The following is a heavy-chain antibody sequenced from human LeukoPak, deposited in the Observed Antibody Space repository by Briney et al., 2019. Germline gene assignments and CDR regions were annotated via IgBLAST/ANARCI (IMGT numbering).Heavy chain of an antibody. V-gene: IGHV1-2*02. CDR1: GYTFTGYY. Sequence: ASVKVSCKASGYTFTGYYMHWVRQAPGQGLEWMGWINPNSGGTNYAQKFQGRVTMTRDTSISTAYMELSRLRSDDTAVYYCARGITMARGALRRDYWGQGTLVTVSS. D-gene: IGHD3-10*01. CDR2: INPNSGGT. CDR3: ARGITMARGALRRDY. J-gene: IGHJ4*02.